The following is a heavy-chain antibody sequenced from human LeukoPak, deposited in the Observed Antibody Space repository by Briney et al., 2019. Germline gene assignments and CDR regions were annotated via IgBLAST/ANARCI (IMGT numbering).Heavy chain of an antibody. D-gene: IGHD5-24*01. V-gene: IGHV3-7*01. J-gene: IGHJ6*03. CDR1: GFTFSSYW. Sequence: GGSLRLSCAASGFTFSSYWMSWVRQAPGKGLEWVANIKQDGSEKYYVDSVKGRFTISRDNAKNSLYLQMNSLRAEDTAVYYCAKDKVATSTYYYYMDVWGKGTTVTVSS. CDR3: AKDKVATSTYYYYMDV. CDR2: IKQDGSEK.